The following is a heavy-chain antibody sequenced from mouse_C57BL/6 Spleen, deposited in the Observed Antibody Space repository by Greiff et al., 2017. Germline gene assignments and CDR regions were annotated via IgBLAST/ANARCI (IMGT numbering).Heavy chain of an antibody. V-gene: IGHV14-4*01. CDR1: GFNIKDDY. CDR3: TRGVHSSGYVPFDY. J-gene: IGHJ2*01. Sequence: VQLQQSGAELVRPGASVKLSCTASGFNIKDDYMHWVKQRPEQGLEWIGWIDPENGDTESASKFQGKATITADSSSNTAYLQLSSLTSEDTSVYYCTRGVHSSGYVPFDYWGQGTTLTVSS. CDR2: IDPENGDT. D-gene: IGHD3-2*02.